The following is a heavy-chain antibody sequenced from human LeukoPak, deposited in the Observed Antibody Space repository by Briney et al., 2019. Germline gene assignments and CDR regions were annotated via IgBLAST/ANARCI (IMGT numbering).Heavy chain of an antibody. V-gene: IGHV1-2*06. CDR2: INPSSGGT. CDR1: GYTFTKYY. CDR3: ARARGRNWISVDSDY. J-gene: IGHJ4*02. D-gene: IGHD1-20*01. Sequence: GASVKVSCKASGYTFTKYYMFWVRQAPGQGLEWMGRINPSSGGTDYAQKFQGRVTMTRDTSISTAYMELNSLRSDDTAVYYCARARGRNWISVDSDYWGQGTQVTVSS.